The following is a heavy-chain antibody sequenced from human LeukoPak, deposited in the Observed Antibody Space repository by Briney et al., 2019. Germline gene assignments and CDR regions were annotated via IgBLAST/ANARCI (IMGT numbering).Heavy chain of an antibody. CDR1: GYTFTSYY. D-gene: IGHD3-22*01. Sequence: ASVKVSCKASGYTFTSYYMHWVRQAPGQGLEWMGIINPSGGSTSYAQKFQGRVTMTRDMSMSTVYMELSSLRSEDTAVYYCARGRNYYDSSDYYEGDAFDIWGQGTMVTVSS. J-gene: IGHJ3*02. CDR3: ARGRNYYDSSDYYEGDAFDI. V-gene: IGHV1-46*01. CDR2: INPSGGST.